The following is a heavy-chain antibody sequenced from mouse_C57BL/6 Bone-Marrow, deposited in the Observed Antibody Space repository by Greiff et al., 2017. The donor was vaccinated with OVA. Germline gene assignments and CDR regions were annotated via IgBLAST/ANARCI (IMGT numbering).Heavy chain of an antibody. CDR1: GYTFTSYW. CDR3: GRDYGSSYWYFDV. D-gene: IGHD1-1*01. Sequence: VQLVESGAELAKPGASVKLSCKASGYTFTSYWMHWVKQRPGQGLEWIGYINPSSGYTKYNQKFKDKATLTADKSSSTAYMQLSSLTYEDSAVDYCGRDYGSSYWYFDVWGTGTTVTVSS. J-gene: IGHJ1*03. V-gene: IGHV1-7*01. CDR2: INPSSGYT.